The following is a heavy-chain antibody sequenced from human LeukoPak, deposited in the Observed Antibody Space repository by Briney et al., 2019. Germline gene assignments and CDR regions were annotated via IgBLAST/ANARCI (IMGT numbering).Heavy chain of an antibody. V-gene: IGHV3-74*01. CDR3: AKGSSSSRPYYFDY. J-gene: IGHJ4*02. CDR2: INSDGSSI. D-gene: IGHD6-13*01. Sequence: GGSLRLSCAASGFTFSSHWMHWVRQAPGKGLVWVSRINSDGSSISYADSVKGRFTISRDNAKNTLYLQMNSLRAEDTAVYYCAKGSSSSRPYYFDYWGQGTLVTVSS. CDR1: GFTFSSHW.